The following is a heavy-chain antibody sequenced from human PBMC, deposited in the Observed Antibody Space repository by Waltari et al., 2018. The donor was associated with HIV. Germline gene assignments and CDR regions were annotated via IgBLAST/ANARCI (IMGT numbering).Heavy chain of an antibody. CDR3: ARGDQWGIFMDSYYGLDV. CDR1: TFGLSRYW. J-gene: IGHJ6*02. D-gene: IGHD1-26*01. Sequence: EALLVESGGGVVKPGGYLGLSRHGVTFGLSRYWWAGGGQASGKGLEWVANINQDATKKNYADSVKGRFSVSRDNGKYSVFLEMNRLRVQDTAMYFCARGDQWGIFMDSYYGLDVWGRGTTVIVSS. V-gene: IGHV3-7*01. CDR2: INQDATKK.